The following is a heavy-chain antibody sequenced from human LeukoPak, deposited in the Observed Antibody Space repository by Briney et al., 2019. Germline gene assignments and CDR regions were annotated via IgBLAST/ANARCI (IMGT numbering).Heavy chain of an antibody. CDR3: ARGRWWENWFDP. D-gene: IGHD2-15*01. CDR2: ISWNSGSI. V-gene: IGHV3-9*03. Sequence: PGGSLRLSCAASGFTFDDYAMHWVRQAPGKGLEWVSGISWNSGSIGYADSVKGRFTISRDNAKNSLYLQMNSLRAEDMALYYCARGRWWENWFDPWGQGTLVTVSS. CDR1: GFTFDDYA. J-gene: IGHJ5*02.